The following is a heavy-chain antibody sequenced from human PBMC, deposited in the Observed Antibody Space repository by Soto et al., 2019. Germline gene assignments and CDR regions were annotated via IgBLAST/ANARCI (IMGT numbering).Heavy chain of an antibody. D-gene: IGHD1-1*01. CDR1: GFTFSSYA. Sequence: QVQLVESGGGVVQPGRSLRLSCAASGFTFSSYAMHWVRQAPGKGLEWVAVISYDGSNKYYADSVKGRFTISRDNSKNTLYLQMNSLRAEDTAVYYCARDEGNDYGPWPFDYWGQGTLVTVSS. CDR3: ARDEGNDYGPWPFDY. V-gene: IGHV3-30-3*01. CDR2: ISYDGSNK. J-gene: IGHJ4*02.